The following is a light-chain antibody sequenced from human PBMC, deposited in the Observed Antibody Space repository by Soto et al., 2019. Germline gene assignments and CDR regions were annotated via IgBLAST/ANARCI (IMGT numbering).Light chain of an antibody. CDR1: SSDVGAYNY. V-gene: IGLV2-11*01. CDR2: DVS. J-gene: IGLJ2*01. Sequence: QSALTQPRSVSGSPGQSVTISCTGTSSDVGAYNYVSWYQQYPGKAPKFVIYDVSKRPSGVPDRFSGSKSGNTASLTISGLQAEDEADYSCCSYAGSYTVIFGGGTKLTVL. CDR3: CSYAGSYTVI.